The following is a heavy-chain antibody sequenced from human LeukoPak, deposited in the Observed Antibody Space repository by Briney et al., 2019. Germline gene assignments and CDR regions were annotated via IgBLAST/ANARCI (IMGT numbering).Heavy chain of an antibody. V-gene: IGHV1-24*01. CDR1: GYTLTELS. D-gene: IGHD2-21*02. J-gene: IGHJ4*02. CDR2: FDPEDGEK. Sequence: ASVKVSCKVSGYTLTELSMHWVRQAPGKGLEWMGGFDPEDGEKIYAQKFQGRVTMTEDTSTDTAYMELSSLRSEDTAVYYCATGSTAARELDYWGQGTLVTVSS. CDR3: ATGSTAARELDY.